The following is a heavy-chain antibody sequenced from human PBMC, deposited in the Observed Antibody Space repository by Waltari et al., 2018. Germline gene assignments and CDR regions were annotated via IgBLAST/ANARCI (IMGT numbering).Heavy chain of an antibody. CDR3: ASSGPYYDILTGYPKD. J-gene: IGHJ1*01. Sequence: QVQLQESGPGLVKPSETLSLTCAVSGYSISSGYYWGWIRQPPGKGLEWIGSIDHSGSTYYNPSLKSRVTISVDTSKNQFSLKLSSVTAADTAVYYCASSGPYYDILTGYPKDWGQGTLVTVSS. CDR1: GYSISSGYY. D-gene: IGHD3-9*01. V-gene: IGHV4-38-2*01. CDR2: IDHSGST.